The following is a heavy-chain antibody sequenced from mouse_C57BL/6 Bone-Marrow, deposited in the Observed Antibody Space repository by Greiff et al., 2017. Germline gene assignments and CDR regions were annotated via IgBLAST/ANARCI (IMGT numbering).Heavy chain of an antibody. V-gene: IGHV2-2*01. D-gene: IGHD2-4*01. CDR1: GFSLTSYG. J-gene: IGHJ4*01. CDR2: IWSGGST. Sequence: QVQLQQSGPGLVQPSPSLSITCTVSGFSLTSYGVHWVRQSPGKGLEWLGVIWSGGSTDYNAAFLSRLSISKDNSKSKVFFKMNSLLGDDTAIYYCASYYDYEGDYYAMDYWGQGTSVTVSS. CDR3: ASYYDYEGDYYAMDY.